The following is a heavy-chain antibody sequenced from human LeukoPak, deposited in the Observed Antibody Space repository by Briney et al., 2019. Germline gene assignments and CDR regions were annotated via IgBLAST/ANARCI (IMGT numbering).Heavy chain of an antibody. CDR2: IYYSGST. CDR1: GGPISSGDYY. J-gene: IGHJ4*02. V-gene: IGHV4-30-4*08. Sequence: SETLSLTCTASGGPISSGDYYWSWIRQPPGKGLEWIGYIYYSGSTYYNPSLKSRVTISVDTSKNQFSLKLSSVTAADTAVYYCARFTMVRGVIPFDYWGQGTLVTVSS. D-gene: IGHD3-10*01. CDR3: ARFTMVRGVIPFDY.